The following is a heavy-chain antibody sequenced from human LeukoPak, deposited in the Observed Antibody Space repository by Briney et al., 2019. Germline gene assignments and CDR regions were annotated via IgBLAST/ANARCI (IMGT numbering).Heavy chain of an antibody. D-gene: IGHD3-22*01. CDR1: GFSLSTSGMC. J-gene: IGHJ4*02. CDR2: IDWDDDK. CDR3: ARTCAYYYASSGYPAY. Sequence: SGATLVNPTQTLTLTCTFSGFSLSTSGMCVSWIRQPPGKALEWLARIDWDDDKYYSTSLKTRLTISKDTSKNQVVLTMTNMEPLDTATYYCARTCAYYYASSGYPAYLGQGTMVTVSS. V-gene: IGHV2-70*11.